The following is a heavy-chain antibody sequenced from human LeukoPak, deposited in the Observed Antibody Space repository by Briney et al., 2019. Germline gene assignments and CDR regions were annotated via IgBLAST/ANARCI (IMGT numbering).Heavy chain of an antibody. CDR2: NIAIHGIA. J-gene: IGHJ4*02. CDR1: GGTLRSYS. V-gene: IGHV1-69*04. Sequence: WVNVPYKACGGTLRSYSKSWVRRAPAHAREWVGRNIAIHGIANYAQKFQGRVTITGDKSTSTAYMELSSLRSEDTAVYYCARDRQDSSGWAHFDYWGQGTLVTVSS. CDR3: ARDRQDSSGWAHFDY. D-gene: IGHD6-19*01.